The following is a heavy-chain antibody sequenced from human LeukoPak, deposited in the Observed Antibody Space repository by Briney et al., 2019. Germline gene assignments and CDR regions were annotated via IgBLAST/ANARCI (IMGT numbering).Heavy chain of an antibody. Sequence: AGGSLRLSCAASGFTVSSNYMSWVRQAPGRLEWLSVTYSGETQYADSVKGRFTISRDDSKNTLYLQMNSLRAEDTAIYYCVRDQFSWGQGTTVTVSS. J-gene: IGHJ6*02. V-gene: IGHV3-66*01. CDR3: VRDQFS. CDR1: GFTVSSNY. CDR2: TYSGET. D-gene: IGHD3-3*01.